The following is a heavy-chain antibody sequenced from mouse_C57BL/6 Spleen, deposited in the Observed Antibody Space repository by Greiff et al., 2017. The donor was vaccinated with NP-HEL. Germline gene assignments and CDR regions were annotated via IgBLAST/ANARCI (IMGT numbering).Heavy chain of an antibody. CDR1: GYTFTEYT. J-gene: IGHJ4*01. D-gene: IGHD2-4*01. CDR2: FYPGSGSI. Sequence: VQRVESGAELVKPGASVKLSCKASGYTFTEYTIHWVKQRSGQGLEWIGWFYPGSGSIKYNEKFKDKATLTADKSSSTVYMELSRLTSEDSAVYFCARHGLIYYDYDDYAMDYWGQGTSVTVSS. V-gene: IGHV1-62-2*01. CDR3: ARHGLIYYDYDDYAMDY.